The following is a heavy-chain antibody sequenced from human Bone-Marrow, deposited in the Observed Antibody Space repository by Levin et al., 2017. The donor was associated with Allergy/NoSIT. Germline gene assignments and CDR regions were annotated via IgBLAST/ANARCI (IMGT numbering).Heavy chain of an antibody. D-gene: IGHD4-17*01. CDR2: FSYSRTT. Sequence: SETLSLTCTVSGGSISSSTYYWGWIRQPPGKGLEWIGSFSYSRTTYYNPSLKSRVSISVDTSKNHFSLKLTSVTAADTAVYYCAGQDDSDHGEPNWFDPWGQGTLVTVSP. J-gene: IGHJ5*02. CDR1: GGSISSSTYY. CDR3: AGQDDSDHGEPNWFDP. V-gene: IGHV4-39*01.